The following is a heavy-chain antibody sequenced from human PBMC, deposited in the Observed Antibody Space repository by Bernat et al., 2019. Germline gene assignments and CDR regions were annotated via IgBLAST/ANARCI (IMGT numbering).Heavy chain of an antibody. CDR2: TNQDGSEG. J-gene: IGHJ4*02. CDR3: ARDQWFGGHDY. V-gene: IGHV3-7*03. D-gene: IGHD3-10*01. CDR1: GFSLSDYW. Sequence: EVQLVESGGGLVQPGGSLRLSCAASGFSLSDYWMSWVRQAPGKGLEWVAHTNQDGSEGYYVDSVKGRFTISRDNAKNSLYLQMNSLRAEDTAVYYCARDQWFGGHDYWGQGTLVTVSS.